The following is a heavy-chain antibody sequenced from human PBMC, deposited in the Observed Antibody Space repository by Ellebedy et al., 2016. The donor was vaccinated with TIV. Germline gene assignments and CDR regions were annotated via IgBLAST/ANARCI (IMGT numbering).Heavy chain of an antibody. J-gene: IGHJ3*02. V-gene: IGHV3-21*01. D-gene: IGHD3-10*01. Sequence: GGSLRLXXAASGFTFSSYSMNWVRQAPGKGLEWVSSISSSSSYIYYADSVKGRFTISRDNAKNSLYLQMNSLRAEDTAVYYCARDSEWFGELFHAFDIWGQGTMVTVSS. CDR3: ARDSEWFGELFHAFDI. CDR2: ISSSSSYI. CDR1: GFTFSSYS.